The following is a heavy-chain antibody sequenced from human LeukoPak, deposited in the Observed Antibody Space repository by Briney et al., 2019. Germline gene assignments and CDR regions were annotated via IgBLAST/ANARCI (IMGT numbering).Heavy chain of an antibody. CDR1: GFTFSSYS. Sequence: GGSLRLSCAASGFTFSSYSMNWVRQAPGKGLEWVSSISSSSYIYYADSVKGRFTISRDNAKNSLYLQMNSLRAEDTAVYYCARDHFIAVASLYNWGQGTLVTVSS. J-gene: IGHJ4*02. CDR2: ISSSSYI. D-gene: IGHD6-19*01. V-gene: IGHV3-21*01. CDR3: ARDHFIAVASLYN.